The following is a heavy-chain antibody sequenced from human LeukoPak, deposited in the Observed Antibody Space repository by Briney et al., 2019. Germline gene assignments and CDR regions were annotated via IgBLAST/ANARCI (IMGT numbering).Heavy chain of an antibody. CDR3: AKDLGDSSSWYLDY. V-gene: IGHV3-30*18. D-gene: IGHD6-13*01. Sequence: GGSLRLSCAASGFTFGTYVMQWVRQAPGKGLEWVAVIAHDESQKFYADSVKGRFTISRDNSKNTLYLQMNSLRTEDTAVYSCAKDLGDSSSWYLDYWGRGTLVTVSS. CDR1: GFTFGTYV. CDR2: IAHDESQK. J-gene: IGHJ4*02.